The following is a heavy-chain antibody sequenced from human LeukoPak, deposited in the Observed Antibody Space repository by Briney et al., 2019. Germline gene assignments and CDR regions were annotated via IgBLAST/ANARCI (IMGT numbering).Heavy chain of an antibody. CDR1: GYTFTSYY. D-gene: IGHD6-25*01. CDR3: ARELSPATLYYFDY. Sequence: ASVKVSCKASGYTFTSYYMHWVRQAPGQGLEWMGGIIPIFGTANYAQKFQGRVTITADESTSTAYMELSSLRSEDTAVYYCARELSPATLYYFDYWGQGTLVTVSS. J-gene: IGHJ4*02. CDR2: IIPIFGTA. V-gene: IGHV1-69*13.